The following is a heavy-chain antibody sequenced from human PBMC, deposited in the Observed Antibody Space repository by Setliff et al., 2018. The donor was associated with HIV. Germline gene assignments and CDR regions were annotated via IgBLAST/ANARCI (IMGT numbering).Heavy chain of an antibody. CDR2: ITSYNGDT. Sequence: ASVKVSCKASGYTFSNYGITWVRQAPGQGLEWMGWITSYNGDTNYAQKLQGRVTMTTDTSTSTAYMELRSLRSDDTAVYYCARRGHEVYGYYYYYYYMDVWGKGTTVTVSS. CDR1: GYTFSNYG. CDR3: ARRGHEVYGYYYYYYYMDV. J-gene: IGHJ6*03. D-gene: IGHD2-8*01. V-gene: IGHV1-18*01.